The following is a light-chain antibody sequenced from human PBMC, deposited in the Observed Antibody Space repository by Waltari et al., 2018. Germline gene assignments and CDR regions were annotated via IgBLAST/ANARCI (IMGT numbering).Light chain of an antibody. J-gene: IGKJ2*01. CDR3: RHYGSSRYT. Sequence: EIVFTQSPGTLSFSPGETATLSCRASQRVSGYLAWSQQNPGQAPRRLIYGGSNRATGISDRFSGSGSGTDFTLNISRLEPEDVAVYYCRHYGSSRYTFGQGTKLEIK. CDR2: GGS. CDR1: QRVSGY. V-gene: IGKV3-20*01.